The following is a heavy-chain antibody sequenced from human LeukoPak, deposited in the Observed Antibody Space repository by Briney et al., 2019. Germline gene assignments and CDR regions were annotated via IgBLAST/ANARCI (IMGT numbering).Heavy chain of an antibody. J-gene: IGHJ4*02. Sequence: PGGSLRLSCAASGFTFSDYYMSWIRQAPGKGLEWVSYISSSGRTTYYADSVKGRFTVSRDNAKNSLYLQMNSLRGEDTAVYYCAKDRDSGTIPGGWGQGTLVTVSS. D-gene: IGHD1-26*01. V-gene: IGHV3-11*04. CDR3: AKDRDSGTIPGG. CDR2: ISSSGRTT. CDR1: GFTFSDYY.